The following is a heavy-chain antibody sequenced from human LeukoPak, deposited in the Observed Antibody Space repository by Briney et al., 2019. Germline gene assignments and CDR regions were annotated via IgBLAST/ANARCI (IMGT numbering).Heavy chain of an antibody. Sequence: ASVRVSCKASGYTFTAYFIHWVRQAPGQGLEWMGWINSNSGDTGQARQFQGRATMTRDTSSTTVYMELHRLTSDDTAVYYCARLGPNYTGSGSYFDYWGQGTLLTVSS. CDR1: GYTFTAYF. V-gene: IGHV1-2*02. CDR3: ARLGPNYTGSGSYFDY. CDR2: INSNSGDT. D-gene: IGHD3-10*01. J-gene: IGHJ4*02.